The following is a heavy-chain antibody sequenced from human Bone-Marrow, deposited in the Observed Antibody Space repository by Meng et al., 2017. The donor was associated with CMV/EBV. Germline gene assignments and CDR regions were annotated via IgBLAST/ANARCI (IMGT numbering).Heavy chain of an antibody. V-gene: IGHV3-21*01. D-gene: IGHD4-11*01. CDR2: ISSSSSYI. CDR1: GFTFSSYS. Sequence: GGSLRLSCAASGFTFSSYSMNWVRQAPGKGLEWVSSISSSSSYIYYADSVKGRFTISRDNAKNSLYLQMNSLRAEDTAVYYCARGVPDDDYSNRFWGQGTLVTVSS. J-gene: IGHJ4*02. CDR3: ARGVPDDDYSNRF.